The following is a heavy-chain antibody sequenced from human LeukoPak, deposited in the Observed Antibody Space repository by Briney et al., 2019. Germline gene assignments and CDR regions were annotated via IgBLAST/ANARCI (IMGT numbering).Heavy chain of an antibody. CDR3: ARDRYSCYDY. CDR1: GGTFSSYA. D-gene: IGHD2-2*01. V-gene: IGHV1-46*01. CDR2: INPSGGST. J-gene: IGHJ4*02. Sequence: ASVKVSCTASGGTFSSYAISWVRQAPGQGLEWMGIINPSGGSTSYAQKFQGRVTMTRDMSTSTVYMALSSLRSEDTTVYYCARDRYSCYDYWGQGTLVTVSS.